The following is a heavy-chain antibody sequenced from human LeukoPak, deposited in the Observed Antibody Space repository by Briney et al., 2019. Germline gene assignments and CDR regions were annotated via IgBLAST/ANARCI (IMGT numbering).Heavy chain of an antibody. CDR2: INPNSGGT. CDR3: ARDLIGVPAAPGAFDI. CDR1: GGTFSSYA. V-gene: IGHV1-2*02. D-gene: IGHD2-2*01. J-gene: IGHJ3*02. Sequence: ASVKVSCKASGGTFSSYAISWVRQAPGQGLEWMGWINPNSGGTNYAQKFQGRVTMTRDTSISTAYMELSRLRSDDTAVYYCARDLIGVPAAPGAFDIWGQGTMVTVSS.